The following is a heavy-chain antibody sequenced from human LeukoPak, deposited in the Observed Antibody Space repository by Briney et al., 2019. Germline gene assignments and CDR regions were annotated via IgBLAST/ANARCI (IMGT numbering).Heavy chain of an antibody. D-gene: IGHD1-26*01. CDR3: ARGVNSGYFDY. J-gene: IGHJ4*02. CDR2: IYYSGST. Sequence: SETLSLTCTVSGGSISSYYWTWIRQPPGKGLEWIGYIYYSGSTNYIPSLKSRVTISVDTSKNQFSLKLTSVTAADTAVYYCARGVNSGYFDYCGQGTLVTVPS. V-gene: IGHV4-59*01. CDR1: GGSISSYY.